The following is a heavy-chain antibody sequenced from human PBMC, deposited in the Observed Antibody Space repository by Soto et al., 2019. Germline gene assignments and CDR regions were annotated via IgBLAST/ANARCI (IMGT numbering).Heavy chain of an antibody. J-gene: IGHJ4*02. CDR1: GFNFSSYW. V-gene: IGHV3-7*03. D-gene: IGHD3-9*01. CDR3: ATPQYYDILTGYYPY. Sequence: GGSLRLSCAASGFNFSSYWMSWVRQAPGKVLEWVANIKQDGSEKYYVDSVKGRFTISRENAKNSLYLQMNSLRAEDTDVYYCATPQYYDILTGYYPYWGQGTLVTVYS. CDR2: IKQDGSEK.